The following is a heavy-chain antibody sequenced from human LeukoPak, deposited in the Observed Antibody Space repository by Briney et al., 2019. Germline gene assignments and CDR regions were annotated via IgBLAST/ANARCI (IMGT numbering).Heavy chain of an antibody. CDR1: GYTFTSYF. Sequence: ASVKVSFKASGYTFTSYFMHWVRQAPGQGLEWMGIINPSGGSTSYAQKFQGRVTMTEDTSTDTAYMELSSLRSEDTAVYYCAGGGSGYSYGFFHYWGQGTLVTVSS. CDR3: AGGGSGYSYGFFHY. D-gene: IGHD5-18*01. V-gene: IGHV1-46*01. J-gene: IGHJ4*02. CDR2: INPSGGST.